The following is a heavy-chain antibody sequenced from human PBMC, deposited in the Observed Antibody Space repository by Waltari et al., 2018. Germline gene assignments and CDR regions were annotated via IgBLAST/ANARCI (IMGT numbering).Heavy chain of an antibody. J-gene: IGHJ6*02. Sequence: EEQLVESGGNLVQPGGSLRLSCAASGFIISSYWVYWVRQAPGKGLVWVSRISNDGSVTGYADSVKGRFTISRDNAKNTLYLQMNSLRPEDTAVYYCGRSMYVWGHGTTVTVSS. CDR3: GRSMYV. CDR2: ISNDGSVT. CDR1: GFIISSYW. V-gene: IGHV3-74*01.